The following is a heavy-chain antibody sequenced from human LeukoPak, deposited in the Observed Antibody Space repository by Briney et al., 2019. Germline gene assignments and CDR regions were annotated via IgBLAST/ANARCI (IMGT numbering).Heavy chain of an antibody. J-gene: IGHJ4*02. D-gene: IGHD4-17*01. V-gene: IGHV4-34*01. CDR3: ARARMDYGRSFDY. Sequence: PSETLSLTCAVSGGSLSGYYWTWIRQPPGKGLEWIGEINHSGSTNYNPSLKSRVTISVDTSKKQFFLKLNSVTAADTAVYYCARARMDYGRSFDYWGQGALVTVSS. CDR2: INHSGST. CDR1: GGSLSGYY.